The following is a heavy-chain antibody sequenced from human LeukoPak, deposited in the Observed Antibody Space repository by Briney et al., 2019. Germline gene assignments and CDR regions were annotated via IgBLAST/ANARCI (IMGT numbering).Heavy chain of an antibody. CDR3: ARDRDWLPLDY. D-gene: IGHD3/OR15-3a*01. Sequence: GGSLRLSCAASGFTFSSYWMHWVRQAPGKGLVWVSRIKRDGSEISYADSVKGRFTISRDNAKNTLYLQMNSLRAEDTAVYYCARDRDWLPLDYWGQGTLVTVSS. CDR2: IKRDGSEI. J-gene: IGHJ4*02. CDR1: GFTFSSYW. V-gene: IGHV3-74*01.